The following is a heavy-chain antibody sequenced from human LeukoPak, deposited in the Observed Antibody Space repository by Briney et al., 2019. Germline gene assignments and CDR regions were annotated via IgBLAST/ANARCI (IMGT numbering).Heavy chain of an antibody. J-gene: IGHJ4*02. CDR1: GYTFTSYD. CDR2: MNTNSGNT. V-gene: IGHV1-8*01. CDR3: ARNPPLGGDY. Sequence: ASVKVPCKASGYTFTSYDINWVRQATGQGLEWMGWMNTNSGNTGYAQKFQGRVTMTRNTSISTAYMELSSLRSEDTAVYYCARNPPLGGDYWGQGTLVTVSS. D-gene: IGHD2-15*01.